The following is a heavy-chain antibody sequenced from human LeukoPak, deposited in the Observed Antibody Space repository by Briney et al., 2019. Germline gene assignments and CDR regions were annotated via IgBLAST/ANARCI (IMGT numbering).Heavy chain of an antibody. J-gene: IGHJ4*02. V-gene: IGHV3-30*01. CDR1: GFTFSSYA. Sequence: GGSLRPSCAASGFTFSSYAMHWVRQAPGKGLEWVAVISYDGSNKYYADSVKGRFTISRDNSKNTLYLQMNSLRAEDTAVYYCAREVVGGSYSPRCDYWGQGTLVTVSS. CDR3: AREVVGGSYSPRCDY. CDR2: ISYDGSNK. D-gene: IGHD1-26*01.